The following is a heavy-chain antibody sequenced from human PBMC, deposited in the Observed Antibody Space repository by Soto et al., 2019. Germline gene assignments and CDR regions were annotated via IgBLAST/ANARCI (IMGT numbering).Heavy chain of an antibody. CDR1: GFTFSSYG. V-gene: IGHV3-30*18. CDR2: ISYDGSNK. D-gene: IGHD3-22*01. CDR3: AKDTYYHDSSGYYVFDY. Sequence: QVQVVESGGGVVQPVRSLRLSCAASGFTFSSYGMHWVRQAPGKGLEWVTVISYDGSNKYYADSVKGRFTISRDNSKNTLYLQMDSLRAEDTAVYYCAKDTYYHDSSGYYVFDYWGQGTLVTVSS. J-gene: IGHJ4*02.